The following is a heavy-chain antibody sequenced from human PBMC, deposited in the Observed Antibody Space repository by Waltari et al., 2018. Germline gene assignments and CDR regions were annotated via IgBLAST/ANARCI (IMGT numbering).Heavy chain of an antibody. D-gene: IGHD6-13*01. CDR3: ARGGLYGQQLLESAFEI. CDR2: IIPMFGTS. J-gene: IGHJ3*02. Sequence: VQLVQSGAELQKPGSSVKVSCKAAGGSFSTYAITWGRQAPGQGLEWMGGIIPMFGTSNYAQKIQDRVTIITDESMTTAYMELSSLTSEDTAVYYCARGGLYGQQLLESAFEIWGQGTKVTVSS. CDR1: GGSFSTYA. V-gene: IGHV1-69*05.